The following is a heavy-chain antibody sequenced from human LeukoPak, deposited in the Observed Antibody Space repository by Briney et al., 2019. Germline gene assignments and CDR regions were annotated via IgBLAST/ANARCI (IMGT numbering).Heavy chain of an antibody. Sequence: GGSLRLSCAASGFTFSSYSMNWVRQAPGKGLEWVSSTSSSSSYIYYADSVKGRFTISRDNAKNSLYLQMNSLRAEDTAVYYCARPYGSGSPYEWYYGMDVWGQGTTVTVSS. CDR3: ARPYGSGSPYEWYYGMDV. D-gene: IGHD3-10*01. CDR1: GFTFSSYS. CDR2: TSSSSSYI. V-gene: IGHV3-21*01. J-gene: IGHJ6*02.